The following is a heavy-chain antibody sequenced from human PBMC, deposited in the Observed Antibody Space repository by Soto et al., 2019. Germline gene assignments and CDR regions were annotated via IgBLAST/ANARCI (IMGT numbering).Heavy chain of an antibody. CDR2: IWSDGGKK. V-gene: IGHV3-33*01. CDR3: ARWGYDSTTHVFDL. Sequence: QVQLVESGGGVVQPGRSLRLSCAASGFNFNFYGMHWVRQAPGKGLEWVALIWSDGGKKYYADSVKGRFTISRDNSKNTLYLQMSSLRDEDTAVYYCARWGYDSTTHVFDLWGQGTMFTASS. D-gene: IGHD6-13*01. CDR1: GFNFNFYG. J-gene: IGHJ3*01.